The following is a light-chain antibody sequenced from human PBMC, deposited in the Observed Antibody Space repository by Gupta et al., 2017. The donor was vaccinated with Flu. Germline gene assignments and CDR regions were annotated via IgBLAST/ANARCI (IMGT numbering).Light chain of an antibody. V-gene: IGKV2-30*01. CDR2: LVS. J-gene: IGKJ1*01. CDR1: HGLVYSDGKTY. CDR3: MRGAHWPWT. Sequence: DVVMTQSPVSLPVALGQPASISCRSSHGLVYSDGKTYLHWFQQRPGQSPRRLIYLVSHRESGVPDRFSGSGSGTDFTLQISRVEAEDVGIYFCMRGAHWPWTFGQGTRVEIK.